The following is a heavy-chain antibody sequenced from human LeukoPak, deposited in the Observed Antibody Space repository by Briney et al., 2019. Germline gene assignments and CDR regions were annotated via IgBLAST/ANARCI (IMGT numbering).Heavy chain of an antibody. CDR3: ARSPHYPYYYDSSGYYDY. J-gene: IGHJ4*02. V-gene: IGHV3-7*02. Sequence: GGSLRLSCAASGFNFSSYWMSWVRQAPGKGLGWVADIKQDGSEKYNVDSVKGRLTNSRDNAKNSLYLQRNSLRAEDTAVYYCARSPHYPYYYDSSGYYDYWGQGTLVTVSS. CDR1: GFNFSSYW. D-gene: IGHD3-22*01. CDR2: IKQDGSEK.